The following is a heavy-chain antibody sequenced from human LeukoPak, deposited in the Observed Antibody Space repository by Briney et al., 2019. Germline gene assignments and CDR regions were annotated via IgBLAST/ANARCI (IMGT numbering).Heavy chain of an antibody. Sequence: PGGSLRLSCAASGFTFSSYAMSWVRQAPGKGLEWVSVIGGSGASTYYADSVKGRYTISRDNSKNTLYLQMNSLRAEDTAVYYCAKSSGYYLADYWGQGTLVTVSS. CDR1: GFTFSSYA. CDR3: AKSSGYYLADY. D-gene: IGHD3-22*01. J-gene: IGHJ4*02. V-gene: IGHV3-23*01. CDR2: IGGSGAST.